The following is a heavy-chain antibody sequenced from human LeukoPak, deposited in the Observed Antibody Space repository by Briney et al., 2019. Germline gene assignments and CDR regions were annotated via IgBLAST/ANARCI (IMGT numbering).Heavy chain of an antibody. V-gene: IGHV1-69*01. CDR3: ARHLWFGTYYYYGMDV. D-gene: IGHD3-10*01. CDR2: IIPIFGTA. Sequence: ASVKVSCKASGGTFSSYAISWVRQAPGQGLEWMGGIIPIFGTANYAQKFQGRVTITADESTSTAYMELSSLRSEDTAAYYCARHLWFGTYYYYGMDVWGQGTTVTVSS. CDR1: GGTFSSYA. J-gene: IGHJ6*02.